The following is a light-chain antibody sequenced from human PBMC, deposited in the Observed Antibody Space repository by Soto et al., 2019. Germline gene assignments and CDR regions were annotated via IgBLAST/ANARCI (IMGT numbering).Light chain of an antibody. CDR3: QQRVDWPPT. V-gene: IGKV3-11*01. Sequence: DIVLPQSPGTLSLSPGASATLSCRASQSVGSSHLAWYQQRPGQPPRLLIYDASTRATGIPARFSGTGSGTDFTLAISSLDPKDFASYYCQQRVDWPPTFGQGTRLEIK. CDR2: DAS. J-gene: IGKJ5*01. CDR1: QSVGSSH.